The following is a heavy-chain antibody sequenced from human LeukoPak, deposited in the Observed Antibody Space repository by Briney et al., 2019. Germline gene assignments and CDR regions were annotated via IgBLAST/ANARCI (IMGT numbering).Heavy chain of an antibody. Sequence: GGSLRLSCAASGFTLSTYWMHWARQAPGKGLVWVSRIINDGTNTAYAESVKGRFTISRDNAKNTLYLQLNSLRAEDTAVYYCARALVGYYNWFDPWGQGTLVTVSS. CDR3: ARALVGYYNWFDP. V-gene: IGHV3-74*01. J-gene: IGHJ5*02. CDR2: IINDGTNT. D-gene: IGHD2-8*02. CDR1: GFTLSTYW.